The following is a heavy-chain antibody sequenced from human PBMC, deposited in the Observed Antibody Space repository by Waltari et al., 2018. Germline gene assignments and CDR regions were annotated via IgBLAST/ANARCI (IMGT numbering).Heavy chain of an antibody. CDR1: GFTFSNAW. V-gene: IGHV3-15*01. CDR3: TTVSTGYHFDY. Sequence: EVQLVESGGGLVKPGGSLRLSCAASGFTFSNAWMSWVRQAPGKGLEWVGRIKRKTDGGTTDYAAPVKGRFTISRDDSKNTLYLQMNSLKTEDTAVYYCTTVSTGYHFDYWGQGTLVTVSS. CDR2: IKRKTDGGTT. J-gene: IGHJ4*02. D-gene: IGHD2-2*01.